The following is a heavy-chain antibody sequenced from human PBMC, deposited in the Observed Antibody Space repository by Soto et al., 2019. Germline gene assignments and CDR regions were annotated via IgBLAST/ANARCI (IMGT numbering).Heavy chain of an antibody. Sequence: GGSLRLSCAASGFTFSSYSMNWVRQAPGKGLEWVSSISSSSSYIYYADSVKGRFTISRDNAKNSLYLQMNSLRAEDTAVYYCARGRSVSYYFDYWGQGTLVTVSS. D-gene: IGHD2-8*01. CDR2: ISSSSSYI. V-gene: IGHV3-21*01. CDR3: ARGRSVSYYFDY. J-gene: IGHJ4*02. CDR1: GFTFSSYS.